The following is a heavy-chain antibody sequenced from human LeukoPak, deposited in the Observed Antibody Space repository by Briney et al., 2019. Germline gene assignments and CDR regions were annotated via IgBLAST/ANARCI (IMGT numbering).Heavy chain of an antibody. CDR3: ARGSDQFDP. V-gene: IGHV4-39*07. CDR1: GGSISSSSYY. J-gene: IGHJ5*02. Sequence: SETLSLTCTVSGGSISSSSYYWGWIRQPPGKGLEWIGSIYYSGSTYYNPSLKSRVTISVDTSKNQFSLKLSSVTAADTAVYYCARGSDQFDPWGQGTLVTVSS. CDR2: IYYSGST.